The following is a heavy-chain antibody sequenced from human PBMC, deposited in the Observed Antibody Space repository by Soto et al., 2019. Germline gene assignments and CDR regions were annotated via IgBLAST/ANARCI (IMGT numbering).Heavy chain of an antibody. V-gene: IGHV3-23*01. CDR2: ISGSGGST. J-gene: IGHJ4*02. D-gene: IGHD3-22*01. CDR3: AKPKGRYYDSSLAY. Sequence: GGSLRLSCAASGFTFSSYAMSWVRQAPGKGLEWVSAISGSGGSTYYADSVKGRFTISRDNSKNTLYLQMNSLRAEDTAVYYCAKPKGRYYDSSLAYWGQGTLVTVS. CDR1: GFTFSSYA.